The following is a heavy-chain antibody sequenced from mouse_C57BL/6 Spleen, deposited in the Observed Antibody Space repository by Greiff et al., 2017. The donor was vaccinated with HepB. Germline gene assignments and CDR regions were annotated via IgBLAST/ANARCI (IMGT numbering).Heavy chain of an antibody. CDR2: ISSGGDYI. Sequence: EVMLVESGEGLVKPGGSLKLSCAASGFPFSSYAMSWVRPTPEKRLEWVAYISSGGDYIYYADTVKGRFTISRDNARNTLYLQMSSLKSEDTAMYDWTREGGNGNYDYWGQGTTLTVSS. D-gene: IGHD2-1*01. CDR1: GFPFSSYA. CDR3: TREGGNGNYDY. V-gene: IGHV5-9-1*02. J-gene: IGHJ2*01.